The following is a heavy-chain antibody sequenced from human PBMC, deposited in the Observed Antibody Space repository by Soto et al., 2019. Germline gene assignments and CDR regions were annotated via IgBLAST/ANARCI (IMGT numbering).Heavy chain of an antibody. CDR2: ISTYNGNT. J-gene: IGHJ5*02. Sequence: QVPLVQSGTEVKKPGASVKVSCKASGYTFTSYALSWVRHAPGQGLEWMGWISTYNGNTNYAQKLQGRVTMTTDISTNTAYMELRSLRSDDTAVYYCARVVGGIPVAGSWNWFDPWGQGTLVTVSS. D-gene: IGHD6-19*01. CDR1: GYTFTSYA. V-gene: IGHV1-18*04. CDR3: ARVVGGIPVAGSWNWFDP.